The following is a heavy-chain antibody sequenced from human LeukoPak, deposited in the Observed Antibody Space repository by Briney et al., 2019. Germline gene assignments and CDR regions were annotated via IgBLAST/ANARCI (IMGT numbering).Heavy chain of an antibody. CDR3: ARDQDTIGYGENLY. V-gene: IGHV1-46*01. D-gene: IGHD4-17*01. J-gene: IGHJ4*02. Sequence: ASVKVSCKAYGYTFSNYYIHWVRQAPGQGLEWMGIINPSGGGTTYAQKFQGRVTMTRDTSTSTVYMELSSLRSEDTAVYFCARDQDTIGYGENLYWGQGVLVTVSS. CDR1: GYTFSNYY. CDR2: INPSGGGT.